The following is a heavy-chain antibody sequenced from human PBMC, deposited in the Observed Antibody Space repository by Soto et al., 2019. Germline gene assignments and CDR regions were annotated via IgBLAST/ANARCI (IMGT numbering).Heavy chain of an antibody. J-gene: IGHJ4*02. D-gene: IGHD1-26*01. CDR1: GYTFTSYA. CDR3: ARDLGGSYLAYYFDY. CDR2: INAGNGNT. V-gene: IGHV1-3*01. Sequence: ASVKVSCKASGYTFTSYAMHWVRQAPGQRLEWMGWINAGNGNTKYSQKFQGRVTITRDTSASTAYMELSSLRSEDTAVYYCARDLGGSYLAYYFDYRGQGTRVAVSS.